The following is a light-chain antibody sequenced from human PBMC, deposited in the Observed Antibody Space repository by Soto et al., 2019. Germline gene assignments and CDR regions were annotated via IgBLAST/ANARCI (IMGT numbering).Light chain of an antibody. CDR3: RQYNNWPSFT. CDR2: GAS. V-gene: IGKV3-15*01. CDR1: RSVSSN. J-gene: IGKJ3*01. Sequence: EIVMTQSPAALSVSPGERATLSCRASRSVSSNLAWYQQKPGQAPRLLIYGASTRATGIPVRFSGSGSGTEFTLTISSLQSEDFAVYYCRQYNNWPSFTFGPGTKVDIK.